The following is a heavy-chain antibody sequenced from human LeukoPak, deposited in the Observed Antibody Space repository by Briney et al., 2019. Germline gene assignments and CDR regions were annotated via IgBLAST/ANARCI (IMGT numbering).Heavy chain of an antibody. CDR2: ISYDGSNK. V-gene: IGHV3-30*18. D-gene: IGHD3-9*01. CDR1: GFTFSSYG. CDR3: AKDLYLTGYSFDY. Sequence: PGGSLRLSCAASGFTFSSYGMHWVRQAPGKGLEWVAVISYDGSNKYYADSVKGRFTVSRDNSKNTLYLQMNSLRAEDTAVYYCAKDLYLTGYSFDYWGQGTLVTVS. J-gene: IGHJ4*02.